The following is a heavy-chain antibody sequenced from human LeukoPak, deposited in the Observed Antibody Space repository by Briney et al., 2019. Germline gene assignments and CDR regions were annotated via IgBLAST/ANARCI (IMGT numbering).Heavy chain of an antibody. CDR3: AKDFRIGYSAHFDY. CDR2: IYENGGTT. CDR1: GFTFRSHA. Sequence: PGGSLRLSCVGSGFTFRSHAMSWVRQAPEKGLEFVSGIYENGGTTYYADSVKGRFSISRDNSKNTLYLQMDSLRGEDTAVYYCAKDFRIGYSAHFDYWGQGALVTVS. V-gene: IGHV3-23*01. D-gene: IGHD2-21*01. J-gene: IGHJ4*02.